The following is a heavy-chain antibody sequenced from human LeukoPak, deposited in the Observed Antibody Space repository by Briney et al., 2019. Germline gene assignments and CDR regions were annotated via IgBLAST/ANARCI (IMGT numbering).Heavy chain of an antibody. CDR1: GFTFSSYS. D-gene: IGHD3-10*01. CDR3: ARDQDNYGSGVFDY. Sequence: GGSLRLSCAASGFTFSSYSMNWVRQAPGKGPEWVSSISSSSSYIYYADSVKGRFTISRDNAKNSLYLQMNSLRAEDTAVYYCARDQDNYGSGVFDYWGQGTLVTVSS. J-gene: IGHJ4*02. CDR2: ISSSSSYI. V-gene: IGHV3-21*01.